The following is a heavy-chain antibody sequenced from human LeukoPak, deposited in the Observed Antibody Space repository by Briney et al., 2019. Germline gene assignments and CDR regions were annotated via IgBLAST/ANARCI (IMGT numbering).Heavy chain of an antibody. D-gene: IGHD4-17*01. CDR3: ARDRDGDLIDY. V-gene: IGHV4-59*12. CDR1: GGSISSYY. J-gene: IGHJ4*02. Sequence: SETLSLTCTVSGGSISSYYWSWIRQPPGKGLEWIGYIYYSGSTNYNPSLKSRVTISVDKSKNQFSLKLSSVTAADTAVYYCARDRDGDLIDYWGQGTLVTVSS. CDR2: IYYSGST.